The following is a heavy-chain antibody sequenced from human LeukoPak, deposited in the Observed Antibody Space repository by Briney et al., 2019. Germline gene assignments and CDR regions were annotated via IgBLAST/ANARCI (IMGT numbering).Heavy chain of an antibody. D-gene: IGHD3-22*01. CDR2: IYTSGSS. CDR1: GGSISSYH. V-gene: IGHV4-4*07. Sequence: PSETLSLTCTVSGGSISSYHWSSIRQPAGKGLEWIGRIYTSGSSNYNPSLKSRATMSVDTSKNQFSLKLTSVTAADTAVYYCARDLGYYYDSSTYFYVMDVWGQGTTVTVSS. J-gene: IGHJ6*02. CDR3: ARDLGYYYDSSTYFYVMDV.